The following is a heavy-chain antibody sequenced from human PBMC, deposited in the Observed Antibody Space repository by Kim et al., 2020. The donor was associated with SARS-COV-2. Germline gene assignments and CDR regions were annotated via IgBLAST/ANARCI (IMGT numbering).Heavy chain of an antibody. CDR3: ARCGDYCSGGSCQKGDYGMDV. D-gene: IGHD2-15*01. V-gene: IGHV3-53*01. J-gene: IGHJ6*02. CDR2: IYSGGST. CDR1: GFTVSSNY. Sequence: GGSLRLSCAASGFTVSSNYMSWVRQAPGKGLEWVSVIYSGGSTYYADSVKGRFTISRDNSKNTLYLQMNSLRAEDTAVYYCARCGDYCSGGSCQKGDYGMDVWGQGTTVTVSS.